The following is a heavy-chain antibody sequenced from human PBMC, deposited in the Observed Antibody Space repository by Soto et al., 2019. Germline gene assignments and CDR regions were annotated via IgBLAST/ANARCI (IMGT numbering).Heavy chain of an antibody. CDR2: IYGGST. D-gene: IGHD2-21*02. V-gene: IGHV4-39*07. Sequence: SETLSLTCSVSGASISSSDYYWGWIRQPPGQGLEWIGSIYGGSTYYNPSLKSRVTISVDTSKNQFSLKLSSVTAADTAVYYCARLYGGNSLLFDYWGQGTLVTVS. J-gene: IGHJ4*02. CDR3: ARLYGGNSLLFDY. CDR1: GASISSSDYY.